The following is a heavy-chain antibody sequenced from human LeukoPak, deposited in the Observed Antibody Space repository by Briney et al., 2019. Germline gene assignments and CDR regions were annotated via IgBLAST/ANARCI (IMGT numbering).Heavy chain of an antibody. CDR2: IYYSGST. J-gene: IGHJ4*02. V-gene: IGHV4-39*01. CDR1: GGSISSSSYS. D-gene: IGHD1-26*01. Sequence: SETLSLTCTVSGGSISSSSYSWGWIRQPPGKGLEWIGRIYYSGSTYYNPSLESRVTISVDTSKNQFSLKVHSVTAADTAVYYCAYHTSPSYWGQGTLVTVSS. CDR3: AYHTSPSY.